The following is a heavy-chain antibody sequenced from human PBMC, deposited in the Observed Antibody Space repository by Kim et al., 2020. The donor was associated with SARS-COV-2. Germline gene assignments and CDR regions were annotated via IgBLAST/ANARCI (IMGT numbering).Heavy chain of an antibody. Sequence: STNYNPSLKSRVTISVDTSKNQFSLKLSSVTAADTAVYYCARSNLRIFDYWGQGTLVTVSS. J-gene: IGHJ4*02. D-gene: IGHD4-4*01. V-gene: IGHV4-59*01. CDR2: ST. CDR3: ARSNLRIFDY.